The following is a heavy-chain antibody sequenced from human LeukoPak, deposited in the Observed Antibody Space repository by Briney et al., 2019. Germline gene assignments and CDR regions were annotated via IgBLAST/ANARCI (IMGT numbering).Heavy chain of an antibody. D-gene: IGHD3-10*01. J-gene: IGHJ5*02. CDR2: IYTSGST. V-gene: IGHV4-4*07. Sequence: PSETLSLTCTVSGGSISSYYWSWIRQPAGKGLEWIGRIYTSGSTNYNPSLKSRVTMSVDTSKNQFSLKLSSVTAADTAVYYCARGLNRQRPTYYYGSGSYSWFDPWGQGTLVTVSS. CDR1: GGSISSYY. CDR3: ARGLNRQRPTYYYGSGSYSWFDP.